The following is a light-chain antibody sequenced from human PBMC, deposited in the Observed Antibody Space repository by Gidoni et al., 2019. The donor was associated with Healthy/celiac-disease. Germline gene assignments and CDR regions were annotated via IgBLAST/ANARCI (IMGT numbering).Light chain of an antibody. CDR1: QSVSSY. J-gene: IGKJ4*01. CDR2: DAS. CDR3: QQRSNWPPKLT. V-gene: IGKV3-11*01. Sequence: DIVLTQSPATLSLSPGERATLSCRASQSVSSYLAWYQQKPGQAPRLLIYDASNRATGIPARFSGSGSGTDFTLTISSLEPEDFAVYYCQQRSNWPPKLTFGGGTKVEIK.